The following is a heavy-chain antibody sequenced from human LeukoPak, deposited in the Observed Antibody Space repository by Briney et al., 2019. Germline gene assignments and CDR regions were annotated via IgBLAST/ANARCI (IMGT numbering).Heavy chain of an antibody. D-gene: IGHD1-1*01. CDR3: TRVGSSGSVDY. CDR2: ISSRSSDT. V-gene: IGHV3-11*06. CDR1: GFTFSDYY. Sequence: GGSLRLSCAASGFTFSDYYMSWIRRAPGKGVEWVSYISSRSSDTNYADSVKGRFTISRDNAKNSLYLQMNSLRAEDTAVYYCTRVGSSGSVDYWGQGTLVTVSS. J-gene: IGHJ4*02.